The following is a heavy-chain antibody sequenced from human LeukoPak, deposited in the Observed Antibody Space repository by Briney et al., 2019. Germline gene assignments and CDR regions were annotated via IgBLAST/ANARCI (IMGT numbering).Heavy chain of an antibody. Sequence: PSETLSLTCAVYGGSFSGYYWSWIRQPPGKGLEWIGEINHSGSTNYNPSLKRRVTILVATSKTQSSLKLSSVAAADAAVYYCARGNRHYGSGSYYNHNWFDPWGQGTLVTVSS. CDR3: ARGNRHYGSGSYYNHNWFDP. CDR2: INHSGST. J-gene: IGHJ5*02. D-gene: IGHD3-10*01. V-gene: IGHV4-34*01. CDR1: GGSFSGYY.